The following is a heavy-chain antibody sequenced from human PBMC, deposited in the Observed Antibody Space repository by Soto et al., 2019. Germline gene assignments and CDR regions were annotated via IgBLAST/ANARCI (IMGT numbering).Heavy chain of an antibody. CDR1: GYSFAGYW. V-gene: IGHV5-10-1*01. J-gene: IGHJ4*02. D-gene: IGHD3-22*01. CDR2: IDPSDSQT. CDR3: ARQIYDSDTGPNFQYYFDA. Sequence: GESLKISCKGSGYSFAGYWITWVRQKPGKGLEWMGRIDPSDSQTYYSPSFRGHVTISVTKSITTVFLQWSSLRASDTAMYYCARQIYDSDTGPNFQYYFDAWGQGTPVTVSS.